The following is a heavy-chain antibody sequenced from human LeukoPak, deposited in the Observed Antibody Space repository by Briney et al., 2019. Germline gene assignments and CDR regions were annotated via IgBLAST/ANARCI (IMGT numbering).Heavy chain of an antibody. CDR2: IYYSGST. J-gene: IGHJ4*02. D-gene: IGHD3-22*01. CDR1: GGSISSYY. Sequence: PSETLSLTCTVSGGSISSYYWSWIRQPPGKGLEWIGYIYYSGSTNYNPSLKSRVTISVDTSKNQFSLKLSCVTAADTAVYYCARSYYDSSGYSPDFPFDYWGQGTLVTVSS. CDR3: ARSYYDSSGYSPDFPFDY. V-gene: IGHV4-59*01.